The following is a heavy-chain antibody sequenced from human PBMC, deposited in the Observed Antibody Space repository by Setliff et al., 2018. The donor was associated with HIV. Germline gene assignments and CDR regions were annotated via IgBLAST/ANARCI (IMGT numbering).Heavy chain of an antibody. V-gene: IGHV3-7*01. CDR1: GFTFSSHW. CDR2: INQDGSEK. CDR3: VRDRDWAFDY. Sequence: PGGSLRLSCAASGFTFSSHWMVWVRQAPGEGLEWVANINQDGSEKNYVDSMEGRFTISRDDAKNSLYLQMDSLRAEDTAVYYCVRDRDWAFDYWGQGILVTVSS. D-gene: IGHD3-9*01. J-gene: IGHJ4*02.